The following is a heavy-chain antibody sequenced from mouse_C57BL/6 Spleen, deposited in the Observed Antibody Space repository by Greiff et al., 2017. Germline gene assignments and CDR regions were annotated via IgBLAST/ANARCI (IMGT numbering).Heavy chain of an antibody. CDR2: INPSSGYT. D-gene: IGHD2-5*01. CDR1: GYTFTSYW. J-gene: IGHJ3*01. V-gene: IGHV1-7*01. Sequence: VKLVESGAELAKPGASVKLSCKASGYTFTSYWMHWVKQRPGQGLEWIGYINPSSGYTKYNQKFKDKATLTADKSSSTAYMQLSSLTYEDSAVYYCASEGDSNYGGFAYWGQGTLVTVSA. CDR3: ASEGDSNYGGFAY.